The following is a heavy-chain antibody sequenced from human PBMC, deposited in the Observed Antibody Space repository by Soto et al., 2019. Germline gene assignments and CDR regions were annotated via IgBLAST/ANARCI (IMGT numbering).Heavy chain of an antibody. J-gene: IGHJ4*02. V-gene: IGHV4-31*03. Sequence: PSETLSLTCTVSGGSISSGGYYWSWIRQHPGKGLEWIGYIYYSGSTYYNPSLKSRVTISVDTSKNQFSLKLSSVTAADTAVYYCAGIAVAGTTLPDYWGQGTLVTVS. D-gene: IGHD6-19*01. CDR1: GGSISSGGYY. CDR2: IYYSGST. CDR3: AGIAVAGTTLPDY.